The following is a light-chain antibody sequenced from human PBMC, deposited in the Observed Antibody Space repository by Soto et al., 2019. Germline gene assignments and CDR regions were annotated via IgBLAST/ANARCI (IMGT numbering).Light chain of an antibody. V-gene: IGKV3-20*01. CDR3: QHYGTSLWT. CDR2: GAS. CDR1: QSVSSSF. Sequence: EIMLTQSPGTPSLSPGERATLSCRASQSVSSSFLAWYQQKPGQTPRLLIYGASSRATGIPDRFSGSGSGTYFSLTFSRLEPEDFAMYLCQHYGTSLWTFGQGTKVDI. J-gene: IGKJ1*01.